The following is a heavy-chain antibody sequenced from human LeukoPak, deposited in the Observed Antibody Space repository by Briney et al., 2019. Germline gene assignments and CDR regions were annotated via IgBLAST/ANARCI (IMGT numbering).Heavy chain of an antibody. CDR1: GYTFTGYY. J-gene: IGHJ4*02. D-gene: IGHD3-16*01. Sequence: ASVKVSCKASGYTFTGYYMHWVRQAPGQGLEWMGWINPNSGDTKYAQKFQGRVTMTRDTSICTAYMELSRLRSDDTAVYYCATQRGSYLWGTDFDYWGQGTLVTVSS. CDR3: ATQRGSYLWGTDFDY. V-gene: IGHV1-2*02. CDR2: INPNSGDT.